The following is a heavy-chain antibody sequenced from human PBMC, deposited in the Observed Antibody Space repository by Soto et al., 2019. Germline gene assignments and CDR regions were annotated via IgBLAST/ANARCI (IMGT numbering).Heavy chain of an antibody. CDR2: INHSGST. Sequence: QVQLQQWGAGLLKPSATLSLTCAVYGGSFSGYYWSWIRQPPGKGLEWIGEINHSGSTNYNPSLKSRVTISVDMSKNQFSLKLSSVTAADTAVYYCAREPRRWLQLRNFDWGQGTLVTVSS. CDR3: AREPRRWLQLRNFD. J-gene: IGHJ4*02. CDR1: GGSFSGYY. V-gene: IGHV4-34*01. D-gene: IGHD5-12*01.